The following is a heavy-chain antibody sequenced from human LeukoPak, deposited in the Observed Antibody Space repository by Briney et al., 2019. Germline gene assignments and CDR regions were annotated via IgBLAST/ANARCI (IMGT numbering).Heavy chain of an antibody. J-gene: IGHJ4*02. V-gene: IGHV1-2*02. D-gene: IGHD3-22*01. Sequence: ASVTVSFTASGYTFTVYYMHWVRQAPGQGREWMGWINPNSGGTNYAQKFQGRVTMTRDTSISTAYMELSRLRSDDTAVYYCARDRYTMIDYWGQGTLVTVSS. CDR2: INPNSGGT. CDR1: GYTFTVYY. CDR3: ARDRYTMIDY.